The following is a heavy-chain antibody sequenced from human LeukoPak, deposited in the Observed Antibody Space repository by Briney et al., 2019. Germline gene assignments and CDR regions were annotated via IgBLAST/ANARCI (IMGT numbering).Heavy chain of an antibody. CDR1: GYTFTSYA. J-gene: IGHJ6*02. D-gene: IGHD3-10*01. CDR2: MNPNSGNT. Sequence: ASVTVSCKASGYTFTSYAINWVRQGTGQGLEWMGWMNPNSGNTGYAQKFQGRVTMTRNTSISTAYMELSSLRSEDTAVYYCARGRRFGELLGDYYYYYGMNVWGQGTTVTVSS. CDR3: ARGRRFGELLGDYYYYYGMNV. V-gene: IGHV1-8*01.